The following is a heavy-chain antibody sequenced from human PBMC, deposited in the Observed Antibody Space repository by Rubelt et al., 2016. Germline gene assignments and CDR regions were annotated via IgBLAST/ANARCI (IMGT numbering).Heavy chain of an antibody. J-gene: IGHJ4*02. CDR2: INHSGST. CDR1: GGSFSGYY. Sequence: GGSFSGYYWSWIRQPPGEGLEWIGEINHSGSTNYNPSLKSRVTISVDTSKNQFSLKLSSVTAADTAVYYCAALYGDYEWGQGTLVTVSS. CDR3: AALYGDYE. D-gene: IGHD4-17*01. V-gene: IGHV4-34*01.